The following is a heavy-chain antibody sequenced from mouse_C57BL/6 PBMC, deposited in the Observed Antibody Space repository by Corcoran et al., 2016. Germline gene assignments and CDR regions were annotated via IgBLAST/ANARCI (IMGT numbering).Heavy chain of an antibody. Sequence: DVQLQESGPGLVKPSQSLSLTCSVTGYSITSGYYWNWIRQFPGNKLEWMGYISYDGSNNYNPSLKNRISITRDTSKNQFFLKLNSVTTEDTATYYCARDRSAYDYFYYFDYWGQGTTLTVSS. CDR2: ISYDGSN. V-gene: IGHV3-6*01. J-gene: IGHJ2*01. CDR1: GYSITSGYY. D-gene: IGHD2-4*01. CDR3: ARDRSAYDYFYYFDY.